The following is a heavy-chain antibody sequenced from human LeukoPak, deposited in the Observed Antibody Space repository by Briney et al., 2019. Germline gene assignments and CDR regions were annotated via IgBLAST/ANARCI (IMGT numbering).Heavy chain of an antibody. CDR2: IRYDGSNK. J-gene: IGHJ4*02. V-gene: IGHV3-30*02. Sequence: GGSLRLSCAASGFTFSSYGMHWVRQAPGKGLEWVAFIRYDGSNKYYADSVKGRFTVSRDNSKNTLYLQMNSLRAEDTAVYYCAKDWGVYDSSGYFFDYWGQGTLVTVFS. CDR3: AKDWGVYDSSGYFFDY. CDR1: GFTFSSYG. D-gene: IGHD3-22*01.